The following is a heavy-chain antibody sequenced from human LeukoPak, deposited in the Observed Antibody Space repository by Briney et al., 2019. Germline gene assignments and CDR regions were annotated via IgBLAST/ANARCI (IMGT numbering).Heavy chain of an antibody. V-gene: IGHV4-59*01. CDR1: GDSISSYY. CDR2: IYYSGST. CDR3: ARSLWSLYYLYY. J-gene: IGHJ4*02. Sequence: EPLSLICTVSGDSISSYYWSWIRHPPGKGLEWLGYIYYSGSTNYTPSSNGQVTIYVDPYKIQFSLKLSSVTAADTAVYYCARSLWSLYYLYYWGEGALVTVSS. D-gene: IGHD2-21*01.